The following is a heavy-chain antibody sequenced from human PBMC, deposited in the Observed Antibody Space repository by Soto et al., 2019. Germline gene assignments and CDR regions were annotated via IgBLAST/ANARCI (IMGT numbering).Heavy chain of an antibody. Sequence: ASVNVSCKASGYTFTSYGISCVRQAPGQGLEWMGWISAYNGNTNYAQKLQGRVTMTTDTSTSTAYMELRSLRSDDAAVYYCARISGEATRRSHCAMDVWGQGTTLTVS. J-gene: IGHJ6*02. CDR2: ISAYNGNT. D-gene: IGHD2-21*01. CDR1: GYTFTSYG. CDR3: ARISGEATRRSHCAMDV. V-gene: IGHV1-18*04.